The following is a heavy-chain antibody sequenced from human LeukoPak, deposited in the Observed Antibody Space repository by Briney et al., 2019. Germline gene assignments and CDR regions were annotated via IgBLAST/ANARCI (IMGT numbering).Heavy chain of an antibody. CDR3: ARDGPPVVVAAPGVDTAMGYPRNWYFDL. J-gene: IGHJ2*01. D-gene: IGHD5-18*01. CDR2: IKQDGSEK. Sequence: PGGSLRLSCAASGFTFSSYWMSWVRQAPGKGLEWVANIKQDGSEKYYVDSVKGRFTISRDNAKNSLYLQMNSLRAEDTAVYYCARDGPPVVVAAPGVDTAMGYPRNWYFDLWGRGTLVTVSS. V-gene: IGHV3-7*03. CDR1: GFTFSSYW.